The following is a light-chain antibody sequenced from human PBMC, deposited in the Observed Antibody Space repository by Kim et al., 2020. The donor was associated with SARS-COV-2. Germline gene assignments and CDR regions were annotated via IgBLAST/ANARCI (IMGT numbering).Light chain of an antibody. CDR1: QSVSRSY. CDR3: QQSGAT. Sequence: EIVLTQSPGTLYLSPGERATLSCRASQSVSRSYFGWYQQKPGQAPRLLMYATSTRATGIPDRFSGSGSGTDFTLTIDRLEPEDFAVYYCQQSGATFGQGTRLEIK. V-gene: IGKV3-20*01. CDR2: ATS. J-gene: IGKJ5*01.